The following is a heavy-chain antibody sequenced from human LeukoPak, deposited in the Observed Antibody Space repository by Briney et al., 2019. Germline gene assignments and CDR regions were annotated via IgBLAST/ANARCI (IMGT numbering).Heavy chain of an antibody. Sequence: SEALSLTCTVSGGSISSYYWSWIRQPPGKALEWIGYIYYSGTTNYNPSLKSRVTMSVDTSKNQFSLKLNSTTAADTAVYYCARHGTVAGPFQHWGQGTLVAVSS. CDR1: GGSISSYY. CDR3: ARHGTVAGPFQH. CDR2: IYYSGTT. D-gene: IGHD2-8*02. J-gene: IGHJ1*01. V-gene: IGHV4-59*08.